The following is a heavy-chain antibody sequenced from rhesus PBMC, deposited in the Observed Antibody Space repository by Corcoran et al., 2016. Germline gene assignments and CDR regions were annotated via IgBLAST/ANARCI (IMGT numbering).Heavy chain of an antibody. Sequence: QVQLQESGPGLVNPSETLSLTCAVSGGSFSRYYWGRTRQPPGKGLEWIGYISGSSGSTDSNPSLKSRVTISTDTSKNQFSLKLSSVTAADTAVYYCARGLVVADYFDYWGQGVLVTVSS. CDR3: ARGLVVADYFDY. CDR2: ISGSSGST. CDR1: GGSFSRYY. D-gene: IGHD3-16*01. V-gene: IGHV4-165*01. J-gene: IGHJ4*01.